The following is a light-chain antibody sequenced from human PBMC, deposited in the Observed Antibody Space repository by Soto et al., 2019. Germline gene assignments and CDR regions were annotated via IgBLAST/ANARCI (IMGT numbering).Light chain of an antibody. CDR2: LNNDGSH. CDR3: QTWGTGTHVV. Sequence: QPVLTQSPSASASLGASVKLTCTLSSGHSNYAIAWHQQQPEKGPRYLMKLNNDGSHSKGDGIPDRFSGSSSGAERYLTISSLQSEDEADYYCQTWGTGTHVVFGGGTKLTVL. V-gene: IGLV4-69*01. CDR1: SGHSNYA. J-gene: IGLJ2*01.